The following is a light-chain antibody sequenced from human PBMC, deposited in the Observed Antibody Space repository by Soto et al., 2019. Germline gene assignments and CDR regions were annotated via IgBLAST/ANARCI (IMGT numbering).Light chain of an antibody. V-gene: IGKV3-15*01. CDR2: GAS. CDR1: QSVTSS. Sequence: EIVLTQSPGTLSLSPGERATLSCRASQSVTSSYLAWYQQKPGQSTRLLIYGASIRATGIPARFSGSGSGTEFTLTISSLQSEDFAVYYCQQYNTWPPITFGQGTRLEIK. J-gene: IGKJ5*01. CDR3: QQYNTWPPIT.